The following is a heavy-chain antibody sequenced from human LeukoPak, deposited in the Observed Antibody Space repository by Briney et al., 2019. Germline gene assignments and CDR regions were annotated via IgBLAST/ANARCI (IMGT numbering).Heavy chain of an antibody. CDR1: GFTFSSYG. Sequence: GGSLRLSCAASGFTFSSYGMHWVRQAPGKGLEWVAVISYDGSNKYYADSVKGRFTISRDNSKNTLYLQMNSLRAEDTAVYCCARSPGYSYGMDVWGQGTTVTVSS. V-gene: IGHV3-30*03. CDR3: ARSPGYSYGMDV. D-gene: IGHD2-15*01. J-gene: IGHJ6*02. CDR2: ISYDGSNK.